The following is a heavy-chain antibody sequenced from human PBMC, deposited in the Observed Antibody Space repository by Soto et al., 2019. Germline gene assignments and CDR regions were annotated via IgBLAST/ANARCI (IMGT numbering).Heavy chain of an antibody. CDR2: IYYSGST. Sequence: SETLSLTCTVSGGSVSSGSYYWSWIRQPPGKGLEWIGYIYYSGSTNYNPSLKSRVTISVDTSKNQFSLRLSSVTAADTAVYYCARGKRVYYDSSGYSNWFDPWGQGTLVTVSS. D-gene: IGHD3-22*01. CDR1: GGSVSSGSYY. J-gene: IGHJ5*02. V-gene: IGHV4-61*01. CDR3: ARGKRVYYDSSGYSNWFDP.